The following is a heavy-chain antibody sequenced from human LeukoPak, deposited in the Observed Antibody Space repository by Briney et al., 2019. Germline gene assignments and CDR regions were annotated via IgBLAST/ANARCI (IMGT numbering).Heavy chain of an antibody. Sequence: SETLSLTCGVSGGSIITTNWRSWVRQPPGKWLEWIGEVHLNGATNYNPSLESRVSMSIDKSKNQLSLKLSSVTAADTATYYCTRESGAFSPFGFWGQGTLVTVSS. V-gene: IGHV4-4*02. J-gene: IGHJ4*02. D-gene: IGHD1-26*01. CDR3: TRESGAFSPFGF. CDR1: GGSIITTNW. CDR2: VHLNGAT.